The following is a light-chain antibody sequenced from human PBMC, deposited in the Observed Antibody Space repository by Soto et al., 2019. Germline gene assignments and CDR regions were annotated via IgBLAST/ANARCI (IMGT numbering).Light chain of an antibody. Sequence: DIQMTQSPSTLSASVGDRVTITCRASQSVSSWLAWYQQKPGKAPKLLIYDVSSLDSGVPSRFSGSGSGTEFTLTLNSLQPDDLATYYCQQYNIYPYTFGQGTKLEI. CDR2: DVS. V-gene: IGKV1-5*01. J-gene: IGKJ2*01. CDR3: QQYNIYPYT. CDR1: QSVSSW.